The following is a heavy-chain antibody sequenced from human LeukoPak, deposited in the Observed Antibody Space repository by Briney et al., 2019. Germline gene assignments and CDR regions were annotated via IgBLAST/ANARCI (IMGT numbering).Heavy chain of an antibody. Sequence: AGGSLRLSCAASGFTFSSYAMSWVRQAPGKGLEWVSAISGSGGSTYYADSVKGRFTISRDNSKNTLYLQMNSLRAEDTAVYYCARSLSSNHSNYWGQGTLVTVSS. V-gene: IGHV3-23*01. J-gene: IGHJ4*02. CDR2: ISGSGGST. CDR3: ARSLSSNHSNY. CDR1: GFTFSSYA. D-gene: IGHD6-13*01.